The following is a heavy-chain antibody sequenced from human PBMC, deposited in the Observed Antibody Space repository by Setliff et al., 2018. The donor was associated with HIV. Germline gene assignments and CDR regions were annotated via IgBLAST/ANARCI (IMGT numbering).Heavy chain of an antibody. D-gene: IGHD2-2*01. CDR2: ISSSDTTI. Sequence: LSLSCAASGFTFSDYYMSWIRQAPGKGLEWVSYISSSDTTIYYADSVKGRFTISGDNAKNSLYLQMNSLRAEDTAVYYCARGYCSSTSCSAFDIWGQGTMVTVSS. CDR1: GFTFSDYY. J-gene: IGHJ3*02. CDR3: ARGYCSSTSCSAFDI. V-gene: IGHV3-11*04.